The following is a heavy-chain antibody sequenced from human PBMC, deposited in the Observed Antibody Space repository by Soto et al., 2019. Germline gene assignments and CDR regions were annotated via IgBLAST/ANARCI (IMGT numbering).Heavy chain of an antibody. CDR1: GGSISTSNW. Sequence: QVQLQESGPGLVKPSGTLSLTCAVSGGSISTSNWWSWVRQPPGKGRAWIGEVYRTGSTNYNPSLDSRLTISVDKSKNQYSLKLTSVTAADTAVYYWARARATIAAAAIFDCWGQGTLVTVSS. V-gene: IGHV4-4*02. CDR3: ARARATIAAAAIFDC. CDR2: VYRTGST. J-gene: IGHJ4*02. D-gene: IGHD6-13*01.